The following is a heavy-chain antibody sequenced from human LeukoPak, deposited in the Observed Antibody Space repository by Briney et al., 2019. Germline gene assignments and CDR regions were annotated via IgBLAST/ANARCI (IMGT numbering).Heavy chain of an antibody. J-gene: IGHJ4*02. D-gene: IGHD1-26*01. V-gene: IGHV3-33*01. CDR3: ARDLSSGSYNHFDY. CDR2: IWYDGSNK. Sequence: PGGSLRLSCAASGFTFSSYGMHWVRQAPGKGLEWVAVIWYDGSNKYYADSVKGRFTISRDNSKNTLYLQMNSLRAEDTAVYYCARDLSSGSYNHFDYWGQGTLVTVSS. CDR1: GFTFSSYG.